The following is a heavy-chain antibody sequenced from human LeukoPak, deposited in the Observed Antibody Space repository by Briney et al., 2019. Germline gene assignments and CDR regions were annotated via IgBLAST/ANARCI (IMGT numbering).Heavy chain of an antibody. CDR1: GFTFSSYS. V-gene: IGHV3-21*01. J-gene: IGHJ4*02. D-gene: IGHD3-22*01. Sequence: KPGGSLRLSCAASGFTFSSYSMNWVRQAPGKGLEWVSSISSSSSYIYYADSVKGRFTISRDNAKNSLYLQMNSLRAEDTAVYYCARVPEDYYDSSGYCDYWGQGTPVTVSS. CDR2: ISSSSSYI. CDR3: ARVPEDYYDSSGYCDY.